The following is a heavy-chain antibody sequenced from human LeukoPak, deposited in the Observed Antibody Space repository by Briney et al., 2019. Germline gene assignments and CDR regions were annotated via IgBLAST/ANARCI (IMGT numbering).Heavy chain of an antibody. D-gene: IGHD3-10*01. CDR1: GGTFSSYA. J-gene: IGHJ6*03. V-gene: IGHV1-69*06. CDR2: IIPIFGTA. CDR3: ARDGDYYGSGSYYNYYMDV. Sequence: GASVKVSCKASGGTFSSYAISWVRQAPGQGLEWMGGIIPIFGTANYAQKFQGRDTITADKSTSTAYMELSSLRSEDTAVYYCARDGDYYGSGSYYNYYMDVWGKGTTVTVSS.